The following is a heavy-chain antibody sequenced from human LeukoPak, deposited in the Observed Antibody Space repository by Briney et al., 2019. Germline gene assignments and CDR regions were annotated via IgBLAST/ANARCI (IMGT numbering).Heavy chain of an antibody. CDR2: IYPGDSDT. CDR1: GYSFTSYW. D-gene: IGHD2-2*03. V-gene: IGHV5-51*01. CDR3: ASGYCSSTSCYYDAFDI. Sequence: GESLKISCKGSGYSFTSYWIGWVRQMPGKGLEWMGIIYPGDSDTRYSPSFQGQVTISADKSISTAYLQWSGLKASDTAMYYCASGYCSSTSCYYDAFDIWGQGTMVTVSS. J-gene: IGHJ3*02.